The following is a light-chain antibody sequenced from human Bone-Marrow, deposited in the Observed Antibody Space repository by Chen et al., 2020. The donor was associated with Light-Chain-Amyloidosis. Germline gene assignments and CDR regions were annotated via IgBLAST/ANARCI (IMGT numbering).Light chain of an antibody. J-gene: IGLJ2*01. V-gene: IGLV3-21*03. CDR1: DIETTT. CDR3: QVGDTKNDHHVL. Sequence: SYVLTQPPSVSVAPGKTARLTCGGDDIETTTVQWYQQRPGQAPLLVVYDDSDRPSGVSERLSGSNSGNTATLTISGVEADDEADYYCQVGDTKNDHHVLFGAGAKLTVL. CDR2: DDS.